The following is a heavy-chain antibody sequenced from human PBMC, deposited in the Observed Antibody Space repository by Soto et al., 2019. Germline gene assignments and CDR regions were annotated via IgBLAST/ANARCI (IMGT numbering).Heavy chain of an antibody. J-gene: IGHJ4*02. CDR2: IWYDGSNS. V-gene: IGHV3-33*01. Sequence: QVQLAESGGGVVRPGGSLRLTCAPSGFIFSNYAMHWVRQAPGKGLEWVGVIWYDGSNSEHAESVKGRFTISRDNSEHPLVSEMDRLGGRDPGLFFWWEGSGLWRGGSCFGPNLPRGWGQGTLVTVSS. CDR3: WEGSGLWRGGSCFGPNLPRG. D-gene: IGHD1-26*01. CDR1: GFIFSNYA.